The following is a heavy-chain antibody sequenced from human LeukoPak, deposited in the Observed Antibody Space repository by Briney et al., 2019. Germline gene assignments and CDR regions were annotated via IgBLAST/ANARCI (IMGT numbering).Heavy chain of an antibody. CDR3: ARIATSRFVSTTWFDP. CDR2: IIPILGIA. Sequence: EASVKVSCKASGGTFSSYAISWVRQAPGQGLEWMGRIIPILGIANYAQKSQGRVTITADKSTSTAYMELSSLRSEDTAVYYCARIATSRFVSTTWFDPWGQGTLVTVSS. V-gene: IGHV1-69*04. CDR1: GGTFSSYA. J-gene: IGHJ5*02. D-gene: IGHD1-1*01.